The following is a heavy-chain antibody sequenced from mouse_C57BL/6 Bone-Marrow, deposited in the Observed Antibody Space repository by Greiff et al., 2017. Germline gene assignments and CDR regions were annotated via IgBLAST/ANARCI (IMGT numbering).Heavy chain of an antibody. V-gene: IGHV1-4*01. CDR2: INPSSGYT. Sequence: QVKLLQSGAELARPGASVKMSCTASGFTFTSYTMHWVQQRPGQGLEWIGYINPSSGYTKYTQKFKDKVTLTADKSSSTAYMQMSSLTSEDSAVYDYERRMDYWGQGTSVTVSS. CDR3: ERRMDY. J-gene: IGHJ4*01. CDR1: GFTFTSYT.